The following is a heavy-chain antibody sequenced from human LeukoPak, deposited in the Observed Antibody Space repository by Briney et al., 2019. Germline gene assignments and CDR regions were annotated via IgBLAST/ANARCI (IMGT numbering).Heavy chain of an antibody. Sequence: GGSLRLSCAASGFTFSSYGMHWVRQAPGKGLEWVAVIWYDGSNKYYADSVKGRFTISRDNSKNTLYLQMNSLRAEDTAVYYCARNTGGIVGATPLRYFDYWGQGTLVTVSS. J-gene: IGHJ4*02. V-gene: IGHV3-33*01. D-gene: IGHD1-26*01. CDR1: GFTFSSYG. CDR2: IWYDGSNK. CDR3: ARNTGGIVGATPLRYFDY.